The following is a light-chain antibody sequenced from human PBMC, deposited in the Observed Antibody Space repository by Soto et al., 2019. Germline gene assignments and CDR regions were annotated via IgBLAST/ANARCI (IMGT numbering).Light chain of an antibody. Sequence: QSALTQPASVSGSPGQSITISCTGTSSDVGGYNYVSWYQQHPGKAPKLMIYEVSNRPSGVSNRFSGSKSGNTASLTISGLQAEDEADYYCSSFTSINTWVFGGGTKGTVL. V-gene: IGLV2-14*01. CDR2: EVS. CDR3: SSFTSINTWV. CDR1: SSDVGGYNY. J-gene: IGLJ3*02.